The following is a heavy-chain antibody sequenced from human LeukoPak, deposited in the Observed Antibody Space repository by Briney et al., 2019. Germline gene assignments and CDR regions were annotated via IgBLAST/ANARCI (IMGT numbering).Heavy chain of an antibody. CDR1: GFIFSRYS. D-gene: IGHD5-24*01. CDR3: ARAGDGYNDAFDI. J-gene: IGHJ3*02. V-gene: IGHV3-21*01. Sequence: GGSLRLSCVGSGFIFSRYSMNWVRQAPGKGLEWVSSISSSSSYIYYADSVKGRFTISRDNAKNSLYLQINSLRAEDTAVYYCARAGDGYNDAFDIWGQGTMVTVSS. CDR2: ISSSSSYI.